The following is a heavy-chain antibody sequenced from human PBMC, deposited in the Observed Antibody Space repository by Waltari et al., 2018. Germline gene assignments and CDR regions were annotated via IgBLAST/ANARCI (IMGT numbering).Heavy chain of an antibody. CDR1: GGSFSGYY. J-gene: IGHJ4*02. CDR3: ARGGWKQRRKAAAAPFDY. CDR2: INHSGST. V-gene: IGHV4-34*01. D-gene: IGHD6-13*01. Sequence: QVQLQQWGAGLLKPSETLSLTCAVYGGSFSGYYWSWIRQPPGKGLEWIGEINHSGSTNYNPSLQSRVTISVDTSKNQFSLKLSSVTAADTAVYYCARGGWKQRRKAAAAPFDYWGQGTLVTVSS.